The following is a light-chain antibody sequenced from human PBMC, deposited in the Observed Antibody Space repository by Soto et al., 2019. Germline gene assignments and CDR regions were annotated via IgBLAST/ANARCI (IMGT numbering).Light chain of an antibody. V-gene: IGLV2-8*01. CDR1: KNDIGVYDF. J-gene: IGLJ1*01. CDR3: KSYAGSNTYV. Sequence: ALTQPPSASGSPGQSVTISCTGTKNDIGVYDFVSWYQHHPGKAPRLIIYEVVQRPSGVPDRFSGSKSGNTASLTVSGLQAADEADYFCKSYAGSNTYVFGRGTKVTVL. CDR2: EVV.